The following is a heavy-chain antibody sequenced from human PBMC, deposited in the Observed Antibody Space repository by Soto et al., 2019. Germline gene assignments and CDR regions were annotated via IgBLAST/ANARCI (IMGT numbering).Heavy chain of an antibody. Sequence: SETLSLTCTVSGGSISSYYWSWIRQPPGNGLEWIGYIYYSGSTNYNPSLKSRVTISVDTSKNQFSLKLSSVTAADTAVYYCARVHIVVVTAIQWFDPWGQGTLVTVSS. V-gene: IGHV4-59*08. CDR2: IYYSGST. CDR1: GGSISSYY. D-gene: IGHD2-21*02. CDR3: ARVHIVVVTAIQWFDP. J-gene: IGHJ5*02.